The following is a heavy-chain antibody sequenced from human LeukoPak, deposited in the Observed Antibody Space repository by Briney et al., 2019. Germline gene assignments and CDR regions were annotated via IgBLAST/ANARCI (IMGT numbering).Heavy chain of an antibody. D-gene: IGHD2-2*01. CDR2: INPNSGGT. V-gene: IGHV1-2*02. CDR1: GYTFTGYY. J-gene: IGHJ4*02. CDR3: ARTATQLGYCSSTSCLHFDY. Sequence: ASVKVSCKASGYTFTGYYMHWVRQAPGQGLEWMGWINPNSGGTNYAQKFQGRVTMTRDTSISTAYMELSRLRSDDTAVYYCARTATQLGYCSSTSCLHFDYWGQGTLVTVSS.